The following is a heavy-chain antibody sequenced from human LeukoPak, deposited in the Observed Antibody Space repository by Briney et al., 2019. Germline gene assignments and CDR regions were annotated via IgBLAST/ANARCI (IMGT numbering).Heavy chain of an antibody. Sequence: GGSLRLSCAASGFTVSSNYMSWVRQAPGKGLEWVSVIYSGGSTYYADSVKGRFTISRDNSKNTLYLQMNSLRAEDTAVYYCARDRSGQYSSGPSTHWGQGTLVTVSS. CDR3: ARDRSGQYSSGPSTH. V-gene: IGHV3-66*01. D-gene: IGHD6-19*01. CDR1: GFTVSSNY. J-gene: IGHJ4*02. CDR2: IYSGGST.